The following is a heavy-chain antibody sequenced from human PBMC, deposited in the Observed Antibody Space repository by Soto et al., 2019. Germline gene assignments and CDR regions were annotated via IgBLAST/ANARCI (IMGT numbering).Heavy chain of an antibody. Sequence: LRLSCAASGFTFSSYAMHWVRQAPGKGLEWVAVISYDGSNKYYADSVKGRFTISRDNSKNTLYLQMNSLRAEDTAVYYCARDNSITIFGVVIYYYYYGMDVWGQGTTVTVSS. J-gene: IGHJ6*02. CDR2: ISYDGSNK. D-gene: IGHD3-3*01. V-gene: IGHV3-30-3*01. CDR1: GFTFSSYA. CDR3: ARDNSITIFGVVIYYYYYGMDV.